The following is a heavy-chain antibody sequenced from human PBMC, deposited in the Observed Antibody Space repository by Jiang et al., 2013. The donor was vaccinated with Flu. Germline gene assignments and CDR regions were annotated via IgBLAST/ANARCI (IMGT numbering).Heavy chain of an antibody. Sequence: GAEVKKPGSSVKVSCKASGGTFSSYAISWVRQAPGQGLEWMGGIIPIFGTANYAQKFQGRVTITADESTSTAYMELSSLRSEDTAVYYCARYSRPGDIVATLNYGMDVWGQGTTVTVSS. D-gene: IGHD5-12*01. CDR3: ARYSRPGDIVATLNYGMDV. J-gene: IGHJ6*02. V-gene: IGHV1-69*01. CDR2: IIPIFGTA. CDR1: GGTFSSYA.